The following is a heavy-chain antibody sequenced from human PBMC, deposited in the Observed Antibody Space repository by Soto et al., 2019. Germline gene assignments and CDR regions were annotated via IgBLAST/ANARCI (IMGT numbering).Heavy chain of an antibody. J-gene: IGHJ4*02. CDR1: GFTLGSYW. V-gene: IGHV3-74*01. D-gene: IGHD4-17*01. Sequence: GGSLRLSCAASGFTLGSYWMHCVRQAAGKWLVWVSRINSDGRSTSYEGSVKGRFTNSRDKAKNTLYMQMNSLRAEDKGVYYRDNSLATTGFGYWGQGTMVTVSS. CDR2: INSDGRST. CDR3: DNSLATTGFGY.